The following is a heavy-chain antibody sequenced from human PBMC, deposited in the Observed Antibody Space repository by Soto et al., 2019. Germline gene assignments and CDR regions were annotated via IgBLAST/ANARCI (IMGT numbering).Heavy chain of an antibody. J-gene: IGHJ6*03. CDR2: INHSGST. CDR1: AGSFSGYY. D-gene: IGHD2-21*01. Sequence: SETLSLTCAVYAGSFSGYYWSWIRQSPGKGLEWIGEINHSGSTNYNPSLMSRVTMSVGSSKSQFSLKLRFVTAEDTAVYYCARDGYYSGGGDLYYYYMDVWGKGTTVTVSS. CDR3: ARDGYYSGGGDLYYYYMDV. V-gene: IGHV4-34*01.